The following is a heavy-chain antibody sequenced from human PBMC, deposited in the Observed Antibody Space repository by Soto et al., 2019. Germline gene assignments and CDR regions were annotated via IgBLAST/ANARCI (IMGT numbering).Heavy chain of an antibody. Sequence: QVQLVQSGAEVKKPGSSVKVSCKASGGTLSNHAINWVRQAPGQGLEWMGRIIPIFTTTDYAQRFQGRVTITADESTITAYMELSSLKHDDTAVYYCAREVAADGTFREDVFDIWGQGTMVTVSS. D-gene: IGHD6-13*01. J-gene: IGHJ3*02. CDR1: GGTLSNHA. CDR2: IIPIFTTT. V-gene: IGHV1-69*12. CDR3: AREVAADGTFREDVFDI.